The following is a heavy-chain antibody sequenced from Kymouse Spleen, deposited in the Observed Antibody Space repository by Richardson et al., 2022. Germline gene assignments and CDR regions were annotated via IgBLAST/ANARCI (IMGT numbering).Heavy chain of an antibody. Sequence: EVQLVESGGGLVQPGGSLRLSCAASGFTFSSYDMHWVRQATGKGLEWVSAIGTAGDTYYPGSVKGRFTISRENAKNSLYLQMNSLRAGDTAVYYCARDRTGDNYYYYGMDVWGQGTTVTVSS. D-gene: IGHD7-27*02. V-gene: IGHV3-13*01. CDR2: IGTAGDT. CDR1: GFTFSSYD. J-gene: IGHJ6*02. CDR3: ARDRTGDNYYYYGMDV.